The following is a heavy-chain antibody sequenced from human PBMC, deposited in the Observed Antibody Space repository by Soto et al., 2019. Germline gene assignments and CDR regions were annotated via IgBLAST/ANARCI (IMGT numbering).Heavy chain of an antibody. D-gene: IGHD3-10*01. Sequence: WGSLRLSCATSGFTFSSCDMNWVRQAPGKGLEWISRINTRSSRIYYEESVRVRLTISIDNAKISLYLKINSLTAADTAVYYCVRDNGAMYXCGQVTTFTVS. V-gene: IGHV3-48*03. CDR1: GFTFSSCD. CDR3: VRDNGAMYX. CDR2: INTRSSRI. J-gene: IGHJ6*02.